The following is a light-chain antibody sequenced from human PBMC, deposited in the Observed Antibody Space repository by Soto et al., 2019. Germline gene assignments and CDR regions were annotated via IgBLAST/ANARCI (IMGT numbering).Light chain of an antibody. V-gene: IGLV2-14*01. CDR2: DVY. J-gene: IGLJ1*01. Sequence: SVLTQPASVSGSPGQSITISCTGTSGDIGAHNYVSWYQHRPGKAPKLMIYDVYSRPSDISDRFSGSKSSNTASLTISGLQAEDEADYYCCSYTTSSTYVFGPGTKVTVL. CDR3: CSYTTSSTYV. CDR1: SGDIGAHNY.